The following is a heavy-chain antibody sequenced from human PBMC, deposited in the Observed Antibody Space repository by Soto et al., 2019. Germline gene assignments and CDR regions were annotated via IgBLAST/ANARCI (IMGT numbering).Heavy chain of an antibody. CDR2: ISYDGSNK. V-gene: IGHV3-30*18. D-gene: IGHD2-15*01. CDR3: AKVSCSGGSCYLYDY. J-gene: IGHJ4*02. CDR1: GFTFSSYG. Sequence: QVQLVESGGGVVQPGRSLRLSCAASGFTFSSYGMHWVRQAPGKGLEWVAVISYDGSNKYYADSVKGRFTISRDNSKNTLYLQMNSLRAEDTAVYYCAKVSCSGGSCYLYDYWGQGTLVTVSS.